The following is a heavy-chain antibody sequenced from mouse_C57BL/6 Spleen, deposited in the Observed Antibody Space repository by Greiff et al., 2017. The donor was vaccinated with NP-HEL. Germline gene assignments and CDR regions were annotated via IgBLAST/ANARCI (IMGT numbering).Heavy chain of an antibody. CDR3: VRRASTTVTGWYFDV. CDR1: GFTFNTYA. J-gene: IGHJ1*03. CDR2: IRSKSSNYAT. V-gene: IGHV10-3*01. D-gene: IGHD2-2*01. Sequence: EVMLVESGGGLVQPKGSLKLSCAASGFTFNTYAMHWVRQAPGKGLEWVARIRSKSSNYATYYADSVKDRFTISRDDSQSMLYLQMNNLKTEDTAMYYCVRRASTTVTGWYFDVWGTGTTVTVSS.